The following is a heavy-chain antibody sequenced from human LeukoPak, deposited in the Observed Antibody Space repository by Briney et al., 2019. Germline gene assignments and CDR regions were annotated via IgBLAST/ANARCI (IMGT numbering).Heavy chain of an antibody. D-gene: IGHD3-22*01. J-gene: IGHJ3*02. Sequence: PSETLSLTCTVSGGSISSYYWSWIRQPPGKGLEWIGYIYYSGSTNYNPSLKSRVTISVDTSKNQFSLKLSSVTAADTAVYYCARDSLIVGHDAFDIWGQGTMVTDSS. CDR1: GGSISSYY. CDR3: ARDSLIVGHDAFDI. CDR2: IYYSGST. V-gene: IGHV4-59*01.